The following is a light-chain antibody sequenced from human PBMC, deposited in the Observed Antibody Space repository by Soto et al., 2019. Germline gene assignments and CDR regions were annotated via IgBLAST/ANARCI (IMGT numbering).Light chain of an antibody. V-gene: IGKV1-33*01. CDR3: QQYDNLPLT. J-gene: IGKJ3*01. CDR2: DAS. CDR1: QDISNY. Sequence: DIQMTQSPSSLSASVGDRVTITCQASQDISNYLNWYQQKPGKAPKLLIYDASNLETGVPSRFSGSGSGTDFNFTISSLQPEDIETYYCQQYDNLPLTFGPGTKVDIK.